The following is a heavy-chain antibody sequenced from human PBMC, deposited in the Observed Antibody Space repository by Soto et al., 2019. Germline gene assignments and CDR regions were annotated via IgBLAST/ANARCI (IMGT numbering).Heavy chain of an antibody. J-gene: IGHJ4*02. Sequence: QVQLVQSGAEEKKPGASVKVSCKASGYTFTSYAMHWVRQAPGQRLEWMGWINAGNGNTKYSQKFQGRVTITRDTSASTAYMELSRLRSEDTAVYYCARSPCIAAADDWGQVDPGTVSS. CDR3: ARSPCIAAADD. CDR2: INAGNGNT. CDR1: GYTFTSYA. D-gene: IGHD6-25*01. V-gene: IGHV1-3*05.